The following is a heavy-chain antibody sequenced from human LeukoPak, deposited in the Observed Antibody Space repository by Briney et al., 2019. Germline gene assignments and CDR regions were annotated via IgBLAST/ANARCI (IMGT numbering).Heavy chain of an antibody. J-gene: IGHJ4*02. CDR3: ARVEGGYSYGYLDY. CDR1: GFTDSRNY. D-gene: IGHD5-18*01. Sequence: GGSLRLSRAASGFTDSRNYMSWVREAPGKGLEWVSVIYSCSSTYYADSLKGPFTISRDNSKNTLYLQMNILRAEDTAVYYCARVEGGYSYGYLDYWGQGTLVTVSS. CDR2: IYSCSST. V-gene: IGHV3-53*01.